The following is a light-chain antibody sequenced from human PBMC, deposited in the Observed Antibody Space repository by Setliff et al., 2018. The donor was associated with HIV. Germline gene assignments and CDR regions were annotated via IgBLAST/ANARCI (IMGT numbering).Light chain of an antibody. CDR2: DVT. V-gene: IGLV2-14*02. CDR1: SSDVGSYNL. CDR3: SSYTTTSAYV. J-gene: IGLJ1*01. Sequence: QSVLTQPASVSGSPGQSITISCTGTSSDVGSYNLVSWYQQYPGKAPKLLIYDVTKRPSGVSDRFSASKSANTASLTISGLHTEDEADYFCSSYTTTSAYVFGAGTKVTVL.